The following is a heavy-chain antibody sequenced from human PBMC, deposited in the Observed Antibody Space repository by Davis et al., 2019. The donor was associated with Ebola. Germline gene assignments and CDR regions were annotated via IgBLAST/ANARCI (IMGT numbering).Heavy chain of an antibody. Sequence: GESLKISCSASGFTFSNYGMSWVRQAPGKGLEWVSGVISSGSDTYYADSVKGRFTISRDNSKNTLYLQMNSLRVEDTATYYCVKRTNGSSGWDYWGQGTLVTVSS. V-gene: IGHV3-23*05. CDR2: VISSGSDT. CDR3: VKRTNGSSGWDY. D-gene: IGHD6-6*01. CDR1: GFTFSNYG. J-gene: IGHJ4*02.